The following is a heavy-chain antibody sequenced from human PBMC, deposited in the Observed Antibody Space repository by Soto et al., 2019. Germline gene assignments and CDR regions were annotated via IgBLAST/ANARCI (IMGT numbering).Heavy chain of an antibody. V-gene: IGHV4-31*03. D-gene: IGHD2-21*02. CDR2: IYYSGST. J-gene: IGHJ6*01. CDR1: VGSISSGGYY. CDR3: ARVCGGDCNYGMDV. Sequence: QVQLQESGPGLVKPSQTLSLTCTVSVGSISSGGYYWSWIRQHPGKGLEWIGYIYYSGSTYYNPSLTSRVTISVDRSKNQCSLRLSSVTAAATAVYYCARVCGGDCNYGMDVWGQGTTVTVSS.